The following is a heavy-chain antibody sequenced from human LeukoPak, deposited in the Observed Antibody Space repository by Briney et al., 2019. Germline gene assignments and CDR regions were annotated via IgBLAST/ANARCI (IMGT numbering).Heavy chain of an antibody. Sequence: ASVKVSCKASGYIVTRYGIRSVRQAPGQRREGMGWISAYNGNTNYAQKVQGRVTMTTDTSTSTAYMELRSLRSDDTAVYYCARVTIVVVSNWFDPWGQGTLVTVSS. CDR1: GYIVTRYG. CDR2: ISAYNGNT. J-gene: IGHJ5*02. D-gene: IGHD3-22*01. V-gene: IGHV1-18*01. CDR3: ARVTIVVVSNWFDP.